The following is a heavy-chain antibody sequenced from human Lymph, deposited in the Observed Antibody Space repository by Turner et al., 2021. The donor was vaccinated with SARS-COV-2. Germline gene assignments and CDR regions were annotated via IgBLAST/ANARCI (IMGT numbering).Heavy chain of an antibody. D-gene: IGHD1-1*01. V-gene: IGHV3-53*02. CDR3: ARDLQLYGMDV. CDR1: GFIVSSNY. J-gene: IGHJ6*02. CDR2: IYSGGST. Sequence: EVHLVVTGGGLIKPGGTLRRSCAASGFIVSSNYMNWVRQAPGKGLECVSLIYSGGSTYYADSVKGRFTISRDNSKNTLYLQMNSLRAEDTAVYYCARDLQLYGMDVWGQGTTVTVSS.